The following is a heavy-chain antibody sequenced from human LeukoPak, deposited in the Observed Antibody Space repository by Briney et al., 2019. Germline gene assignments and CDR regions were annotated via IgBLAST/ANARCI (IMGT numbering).Heavy chain of an antibody. D-gene: IGHD6-6*01. V-gene: IGHV3-23*01. Sequence: PSETLSLTCAVSGGSISSGNWWTWVRQAPGKGLEWVSGINSNGDEIYYADSVRGRFTISRDNSNNALYLQMDSLRAEDTAVYYCANWIGSSSRDYWGQGTLVTVSS. CDR1: GGSISSGN. CDR3: ANWIGSSSRDY. CDR2: INSNGDEI. J-gene: IGHJ4*02.